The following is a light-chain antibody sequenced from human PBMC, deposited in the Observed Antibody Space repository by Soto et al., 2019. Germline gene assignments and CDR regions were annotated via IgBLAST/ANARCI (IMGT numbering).Light chain of an antibody. CDR3: QSYDPTHQV. CDR2: EDN. Sequence: NFMLTQPHSVSESPGKTVIISCTRSSGSIASNYVQWYQQRPGSSPTTVIYEDNQRPSGVPDRFSGSIDSSSNSASLTISGLETEDEADYYCQSYDPTHQVFGGGTKLTVL. J-gene: IGLJ3*02. V-gene: IGLV6-57*01. CDR1: SGSIASNY.